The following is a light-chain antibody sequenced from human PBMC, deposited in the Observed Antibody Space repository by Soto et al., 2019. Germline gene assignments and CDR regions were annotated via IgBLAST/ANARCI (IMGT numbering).Light chain of an antibody. CDR1: SSDIGGYNY. CDR3: CSYSTSNTHNYV. J-gene: IGLJ1*01. V-gene: IGLV2-14*01. CDR2: EVN. Sequence: QSVLTQPASVSGSPGQSITVSCTGTSSDIGGYNYVSWYQHHPGKAPQLIIYEVNLRPSGASDRLSASKSGDTASLTISGLQAGDEADYYCCSYSTSNTHNYVFGTGTKVTVL.